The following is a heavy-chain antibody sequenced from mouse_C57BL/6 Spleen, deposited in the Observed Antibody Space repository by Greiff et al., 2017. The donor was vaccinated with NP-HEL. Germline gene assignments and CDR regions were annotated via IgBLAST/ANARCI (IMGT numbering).Heavy chain of an antibody. V-gene: IGHV1-42*01. CDR2: INPSTGGT. D-gene: IGHD1-1*01. CDR3: ARRGSSYTPMDY. J-gene: IGHJ4*01. CDR1: GYSFTGYY. Sequence: VQLKQSGPELVKPGASVKISCKASGYSFTGYYMNWVKQSPEKSLEWIGEINPSTGGTTYNQKFKAKATLTVDKSSSTAYMQLKSLTSEDSAVYYCARRGSSYTPMDYWGQGTSVTVSS.